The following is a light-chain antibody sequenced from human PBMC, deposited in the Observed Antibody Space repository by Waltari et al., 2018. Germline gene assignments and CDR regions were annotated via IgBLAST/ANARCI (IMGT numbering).Light chain of an antibody. J-gene: IGLJ3*02. V-gene: IGLV1-47*01. CDR1: SSNIATNH. CDR2: WGD. Sequence: QSVVTQPPSASGTPGQRVTMSCSGGSSNIATNHVVWYQQLPGTAPRLLLYWGDKRPSGVPDRFSGSKSGTSASLAVSGLRSEDEGDYYCAVWDDKLSAWVFGAGTKLTVL. CDR3: AVWDDKLSAWV.